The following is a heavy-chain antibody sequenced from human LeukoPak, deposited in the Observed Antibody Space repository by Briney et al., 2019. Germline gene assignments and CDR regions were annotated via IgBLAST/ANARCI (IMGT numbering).Heavy chain of an antibody. J-gene: IGHJ3*02. CDR3: ARLRFVSPGAFDI. CDR1: GGSISSSSYY. V-gene: IGHV4-39*01. CDR2: IYYSGST. Sequence: SETLSLTCTVSGGSISSSSYYWGWIRQPPGKGLEWIGSIYYSGSTYYNPSLKSRVTISVDTSKNQFSLKLSSVTAADTAVYYCARLRFVSPGAFDIWGQGTMVTVSS.